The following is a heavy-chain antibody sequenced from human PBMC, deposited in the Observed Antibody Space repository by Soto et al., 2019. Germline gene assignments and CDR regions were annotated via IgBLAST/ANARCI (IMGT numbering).Heavy chain of an antibody. J-gene: IGHJ6*02. V-gene: IGHV1-46*01. Sequence: ASVKVSCKASGGTFSSYAISWVRQAPGQGLEWMGGINPSGGSTSYAQKFQGRVTMTRDTSTSTVYMELSSLRSEDTAVYYCAVRGYSYGLRLYYYGMDVWGQGTTVTVSS. CDR3: AVRGYSYGLRLYYYGMDV. D-gene: IGHD5-18*01. CDR2: INPSGGST. CDR1: GGTFSSYA.